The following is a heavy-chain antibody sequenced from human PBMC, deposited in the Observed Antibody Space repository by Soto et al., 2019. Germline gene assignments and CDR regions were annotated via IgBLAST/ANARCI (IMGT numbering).Heavy chain of an antibody. CDR2: ISYDGDIK. Sequence: GGSLRLSCAASGFNFSRYSVHWVRQAPGRGLEWVTLISYDGDIKYYAGSVEGRFTISRDNSKNTVFLLMNSLKPEDSAIYYCARDPIVYSSSYNWFDPWRQGTLVTVSS. CDR3: ARDPIVYSSSYNWFDP. V-gene: IGHV3-30-3*01. D-gene: IGHD6-13*01. CDR1: GFNFSRYS. J-gene: IGHJ5*02.